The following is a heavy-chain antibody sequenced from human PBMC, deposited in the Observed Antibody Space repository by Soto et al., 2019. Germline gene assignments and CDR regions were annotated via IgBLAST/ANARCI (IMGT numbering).Heavy chain of an antibody. CDR2: ISGSGGST. D-gene: IGHD3-10*01. CDR3: ASPEGLLWFGELLSALDY. Sequence: EVQLLESGGGLVQPGGSLRLSCAASGFTFSNYAVSWVRQAPGKGLEWVSAISGSGGSTFYADSVKGRFTISRDNSKNTLYLQMNSLRAEDTAVYYCASPEGLLWFGELLSALDYWGQGTLVTVSA. CDR1: GFTFSNYA. J-gene: IGHJ4*02. V-gene: IGHV3-23*01.